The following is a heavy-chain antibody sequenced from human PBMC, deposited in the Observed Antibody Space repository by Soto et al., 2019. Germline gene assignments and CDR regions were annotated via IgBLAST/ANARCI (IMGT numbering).Heavy chain of an antibody. J-gene: IGHJ4*02. Sequence: HEHLVQSGAEVKRPGASLKVSCKASGYSFTGYYIHWVRQAPGQGLEWMGWINPDSGATNYAQNFQGRATLPSDTSISPASMDLTSLTSDDTAVYYCARGDYGTGVYPFPYFDSWGQGTLVIVPS. CDR3: ARGDYGTGVYPFPYFDS. D-gene: IGHD2-8*02. CDR1: GYSFTGYY. V-gene: IGHV1-2*02. CDR2: INPDSGAT.